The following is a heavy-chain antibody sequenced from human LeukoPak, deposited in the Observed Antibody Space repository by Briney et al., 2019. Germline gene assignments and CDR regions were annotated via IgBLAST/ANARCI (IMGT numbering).Heavy chain of an antibody. J-gene: IGHJ6*03. V-gene: IGHV4-34*01. CDR3: ARDPYSGSYGDSYYYYMDV. D-gene: IGHD1-26*01. CDR2: INHSGST. CDR1: GGSFSGYY. Sequence: SETLSLTCAVYGGSFSGYYWSWIRQPPGKGLEWIGEINHSGSTNYNPSLKSRVTISVDTPKNQFSLKLSSVTAADTAVYYCARDPYSGSYGDSYYYYMDVWGKGTTVTISS.